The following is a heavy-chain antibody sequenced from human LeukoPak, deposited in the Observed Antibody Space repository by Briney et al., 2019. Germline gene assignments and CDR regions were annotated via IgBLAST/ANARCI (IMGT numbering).Heavy chain of an antibody. D-gene: IGHD3-22*01. V-gene: IGHV4-31*03. Sequence: PSETLSLTCTVSGGSISSGGYYWSWIRQHPGKGLEWIGYIYHSGSTYYNPSLKSRVTISVDRSKNQFSLKLSSVTAADTAVYYCARDKYYDSSGLGLDLWGRGTLVTVSS. CDR2: IYHSGST. J-gene: IGHJ2*01. CDR3: ARDKYYDSSGLGLDL. CDR1: GGSISSGGYY.